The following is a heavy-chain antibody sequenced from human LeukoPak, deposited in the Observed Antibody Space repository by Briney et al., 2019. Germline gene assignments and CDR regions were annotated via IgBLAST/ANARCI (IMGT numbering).Heavy chain of an antibody. CDR1: GYTFTNYY. D-gene: IGHD1-14*01. CDR3: AREVMDNLRFDY. CDR2: INPSGGDT. V-gene: IGHV1-46*01. Sequence: ASVTVSCKASGYTFTNYYMHWVRQAPGQGLEWMGIINPSGGDTSYAQKFQGRLTMTRDTSTNTVYMELTSLRSEDTAVYYCAREVMDNLRFDYWGQGTLVTVSS. J-gene: IGHJ4*02.